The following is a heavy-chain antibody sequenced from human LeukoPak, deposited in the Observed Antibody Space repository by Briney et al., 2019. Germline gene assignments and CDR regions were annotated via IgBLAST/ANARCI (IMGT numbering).Heavy chain of an antibody. V-gene: IGHV3-23*01. J-gene: IGHJ5*02. Sequence: GGSLRLSCAASGFTFSSYAMSWVRQAPGKGLEWVSSISGSGGGTYYTDSVKGRFTISRDNSKSTLCVQMNSLRAEDTAVYYCAKYITGSARCFDPWGQGTLVTVSS. CDR2: ISGSGGGT. CDR1: GFTFSSYA. CDR3: AKYITGSARCFDP. D-gene: IGHD1-20*01.